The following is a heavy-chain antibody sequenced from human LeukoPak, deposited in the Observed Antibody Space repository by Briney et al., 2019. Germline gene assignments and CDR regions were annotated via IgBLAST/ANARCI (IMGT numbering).Heavy chain of an antibody. J-gene: IGHJ6*03. CDR3: ANTHYDILTGYYTEDYYMDV. V-gene: IGHV3-23*01. Sequence: GGSLRLSCAASGFTFSSYEMNWVRQAPGKGLEWVSAISGSGGSTYYADSVKGRFTISRDNSKNTLYLQMNSLRAEDTAVYYCANTHYDILTGYYTEDYYMDVWGKGTTVTISS. CDR1: GFTFSSYE. CDR2: ISGSGGST. D-gene: IGHD3-9*01.